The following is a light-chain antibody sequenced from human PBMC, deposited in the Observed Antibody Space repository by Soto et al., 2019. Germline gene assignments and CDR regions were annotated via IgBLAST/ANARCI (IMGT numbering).Light chain of an antibody. V-gene: IGLV2-18*02. J-gene: IGLJ1*01. CDR2: EVS. Sequence: QSVLTQPPSVSGSPGQSVAISCTGTSSDVGSYNRVSWYQQPPGAAPKLMIYEVSNRPSGVPDRFSGSKSGNTASLTISGLQAEEGVDYYCNSYTGSSTYVFGSGTRATAL. CDR3: NSYTGSSTYV. CDR1: SSDVGSYNR.